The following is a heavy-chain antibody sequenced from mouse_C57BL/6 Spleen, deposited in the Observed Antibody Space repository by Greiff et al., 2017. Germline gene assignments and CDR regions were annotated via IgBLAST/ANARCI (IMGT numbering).Heavy chain of an antibody. J-gene: IGHJ4*01. D-gene: IGHD4-1*01. Sequence: QVQLQQPGAELVRPGSSVTLSCKASGYTFTSYWMHWVKQRPIQGLEWIGNIDPSDSEPHYNQKFKDKAPLTVDKSSSTAYMQLSSLTAEDSAVYYCAITGTGAMDYWGQGTSVTVSS. CDR3: AITGTGAMDY. V-gene: IGHV1-52*01. CDR2: IDPSDSEP. CDR1: GYTFTSYW.